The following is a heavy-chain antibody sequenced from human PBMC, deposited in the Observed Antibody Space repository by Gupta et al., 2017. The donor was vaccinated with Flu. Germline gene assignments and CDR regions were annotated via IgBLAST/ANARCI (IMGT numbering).Heavy chain of an antibody. D-gene: IGHD2/OR15-2a*01. CDR1: GGSISDTSYY. Sequence: QLQLQESGPGLVKPSETLSLICTVSGGSISDTSYYWGWIRQPPGKGLEWIGNVGYSGNTFYNPSLKSRVTISVDTSKNQFSLKLSYVTAADTAVYYCARRITYGKTFDYWGQGSLVTVSS. J-gene: IGHJ4*02. CDR3: ARRITYGKTFDY. V-gene: IGHV4-39*01. CDR2: VGYSGNT.